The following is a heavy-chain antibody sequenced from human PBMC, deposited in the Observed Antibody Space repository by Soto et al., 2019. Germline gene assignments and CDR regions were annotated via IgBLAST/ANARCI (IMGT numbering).Heavy chain of an antibody. V-gene: IGHV1-18*01. CDR3: ARATEYYYDSSGYYYGSMDV. CDR1: GYTFTSYG. CDR2: ISAYNGNT. J-gene: IGHJ6*02. D-gene: IGHD3-22*01. Sequence: QVQLVQSGAEVKKPGASVKVSCKASGYTFTSYGISWVRQAPGQGLEWMGWISAYNGNTNYAQKLQGRVTMTTDTSTSTAYMDLRSLRSDDTAVYYCARATEYYYDSSGYYYGSMDVWGQGTTVTVSS.